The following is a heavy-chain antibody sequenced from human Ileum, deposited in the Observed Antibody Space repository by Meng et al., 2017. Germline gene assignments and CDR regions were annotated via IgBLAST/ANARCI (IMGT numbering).Heavy chain of an antibody. CDR3: AKDSVATATQFDS. CDR1: GYTFTDYG. D-gene: IGHD5-12*01. J-gene: IGHJ4*02. Sequence: QVQLVQSGAEVKKPGASVTVSCKASGYTFTDYGISWVRQAPGQRLQWLGWVSGYSGQSHYAQRVQDRVAMTTDTSTNTAYMELRSLRSDGTAVYYCAKDSVATATQFDSWGQGTLVTVSS. CDR2: VSGYSGQS. V-gene: IGHV1-18*01.